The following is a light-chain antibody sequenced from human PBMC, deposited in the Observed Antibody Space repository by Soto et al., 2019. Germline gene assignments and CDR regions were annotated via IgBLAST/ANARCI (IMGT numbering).Light chain of an antibody. CDR1: QSLVDSDGNTY. CDR2: QVF. Sequence: AMTQSQLSLPVTLGQPASISCRSSQSLVDSDGNTYLNWFQQRPGQSPRRLIYQVFKRDSGVPDRFSGSGSGTDFTLKISRVEAEDVGVYYCMQGTHWPPIPFGQGTRLEIK. V-gene: IGKV2-30*01. CDR3: MQGTHWPPIP. J-gene: IGKJ5*01.